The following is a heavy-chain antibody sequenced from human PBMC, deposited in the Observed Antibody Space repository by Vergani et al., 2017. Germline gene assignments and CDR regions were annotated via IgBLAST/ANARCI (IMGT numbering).Heavy chain of an antibody. V-gene: IGHV4-34*02. Sequence: QVHLQQRGAGVLQPSETLSLTCGVIGGSLSGYFWSWIRQSPGRGLEWIGEITAIGCAKYRPSATSRVTISVDTSRGEFTLTVTSVTAADTGLYFCASRRPRLNLGSKSNAGTFDAWVQRTVVTVSS. CDR2: ITAIGCA. CDR1: GGSLSGYF. D-gene: IGHD3-10*01. CDR3: ASRRPRLNLGSKSNAGTFDA. J-gene: IGHJ5*02.